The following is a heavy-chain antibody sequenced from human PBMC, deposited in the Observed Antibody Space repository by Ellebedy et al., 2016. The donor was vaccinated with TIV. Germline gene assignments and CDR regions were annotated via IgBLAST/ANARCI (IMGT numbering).Heavy chain of an antibody. CDR2: IYSGVST. V-gene: IGHV4-31*03. CDR1: GRSVSNAAYH. Sequence: SETLSLXXIVSGRSVSNAAYHWSWIRQHPGQGLEWIGYIYSGVSTYSNPSLESRVTISVDRSKNQFSLKLSSVTAADTAVYYCARETGGTLDYWGQGTLVLVSS. J-gene: IGHJ4*02. D-gene: IGHD1-14*01. CDR3: ARETGGTLDY.